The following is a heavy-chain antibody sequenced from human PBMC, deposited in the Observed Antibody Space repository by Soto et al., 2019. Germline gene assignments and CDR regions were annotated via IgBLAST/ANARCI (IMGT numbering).Heavy chain of an antibody. D-gene: IGHD3-22*01. CDR3: ARGDYYDSSGYSGLLYNWFDP. V-gene: IGHV4-31*03. CDR1: GGSISSGGYY. J-gene: IGHJ5*02. CDR2: IYYSGST. Sequence: QVQLQESGPGLVKPSQTLSLTCTVSGGSISSGGYYWSWIRQHPGKGLEWIGYIYYSGSTYYNPSLNSRVTISVDTSKNQFYLKLSSVTAADTAVYYCARGDYYDSSGYSGLLYNWFDPWGQGTLVTVSS.